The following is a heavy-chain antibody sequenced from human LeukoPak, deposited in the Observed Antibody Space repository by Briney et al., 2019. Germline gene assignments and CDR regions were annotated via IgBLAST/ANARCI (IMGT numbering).Heavy chain of an antibody. CDR2: ISYDGSNK. J-gene: IGHJ4*02. D-gene: IGHD6-19*01. V-gene: IGHV3-30*03. CDR1: GFTFSSYG. Sequence: RPGGSLRLSCAASGFTFSSYGMHWVRQAPGKGLEWVAVISYDGSNKYYADSVEGRFTISRDNSKNTLYLQMNSLRAEDTAVYYCARDSSSGWNGGGFDYWGQGTLVTVSS. CDR3: ARDSSSGWNGGGFDY.